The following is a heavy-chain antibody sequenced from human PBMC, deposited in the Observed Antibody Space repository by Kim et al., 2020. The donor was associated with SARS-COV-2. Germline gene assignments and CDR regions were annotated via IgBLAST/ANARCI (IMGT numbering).Heavy chain of an antibody. V-gene: IGHV1-2*02. J-gene: IGHJ4*02. D-gene: IGHD1-20*01. Sequence: AQKFKGRVTMTRDTSISTAYMGLSRLRSADTAVYYCAGGPAYNWNLRFDSWGQGTLVTVSS. CDR3: AGGPAYNWNLRFDS.